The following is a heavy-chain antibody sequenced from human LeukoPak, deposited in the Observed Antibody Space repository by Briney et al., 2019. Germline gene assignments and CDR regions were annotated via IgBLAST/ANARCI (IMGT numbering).Heavy chain of an antibody. D-gene: IGHD3-10*01. CDR1: GYTFTSYG. CDR2: ISAYNGNT. Sequence: ASVKVSCXASGYTFTSYGISWVRQAPGQGLEWVGWISAYNGNTNYAQKLQGRVTMTTDTSTSTAYMELRSLRSDDTAVYYCARDGFGELLYYFDYWGQGTLVTVSS. J-gene: IGHJ4*02. V-gene: IGHV1-18*01. CDR3: ARDGFGELLYYFDY.